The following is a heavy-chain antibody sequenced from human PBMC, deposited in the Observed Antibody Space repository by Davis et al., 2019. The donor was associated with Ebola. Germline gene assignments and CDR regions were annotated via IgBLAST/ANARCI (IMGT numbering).Heavy chain of an antibody. V-gene: IGHV1-46*01. CDR1: GYTFTGYY. CDR2: INPSGGST. J-gene: IGHJ6*04. D-gene: IGHD3-10*01. Sequence: ASVKVSCKASGYTFTGYYMHWVRQAPGQGLEWMGIINPSGGSTSYAQKFQGRVTMTRDTSTSTVYMELSSLRSEDTAVYYCARDGSALGMDVWGKGTTVTVSS. CDR3: ARDGSALGMDV.